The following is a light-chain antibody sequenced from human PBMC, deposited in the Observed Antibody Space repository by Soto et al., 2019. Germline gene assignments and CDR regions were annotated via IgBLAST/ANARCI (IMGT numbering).Light chain of an antibody. V-gene: IGLV2-11*01. Sequence: QSALTQPRSVSGSPGQSVTISCTGTSSDVGGYNYVSWYQQHPGKAPKLMIYDVSKRPSGVPDRFSGSKSGNTASLTISGLQAEDEAEYFCISYKTDDTFLFGTGTKLTVL. J-gene: IGLJ1*01. CDR3: ISYKTDDTFL. CDR1: SSDVGGYNY. CDR2: DVS.